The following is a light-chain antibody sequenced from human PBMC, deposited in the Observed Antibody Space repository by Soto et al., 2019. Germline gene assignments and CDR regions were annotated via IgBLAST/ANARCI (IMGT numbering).Light chain of an antibody. V-gene: IGLV2-14*01. CDR3: QSYDSSLGGRV. J-gene: IGLJ3*02. CDR1: SSDVGGYNY. CDR2: EVS. Sequence: QSALTQPASVSGSPGQSITISCTGTSSDVGGYNYVSWYQQHPGKAPKLMIYEVSNRPSGVSNRFSGSKSGNTASLTISGLQAEDEADYYCQSYDSSLGGRVFGGGTKVTVL.